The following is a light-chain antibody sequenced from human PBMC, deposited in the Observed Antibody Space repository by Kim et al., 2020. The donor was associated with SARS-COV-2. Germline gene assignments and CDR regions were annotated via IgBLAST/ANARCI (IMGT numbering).Light chain of an antibody. J-gene: IGKJ5*01. CDR3: QQYDNLPIT. V-gene: IGKV1-33*01. CDR1: QDIRYY. Sequence: ASVGDRVTITCQASQDIRYYLNWYQQKPGKAPKLLIYDAANLETGVSSRFSGSGSGTDFSFTINSLQPEDIGTYYCQQYDNLPITFGQGTRLEIK. CDR2: DAA.